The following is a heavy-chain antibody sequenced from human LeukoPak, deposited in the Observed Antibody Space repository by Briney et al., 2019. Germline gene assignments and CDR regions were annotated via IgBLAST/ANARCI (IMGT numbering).Heavy chain of an antibody. J-gene: IGHJ4*02. Sequence: PGRSLRLSCAASGFTFSSYAMHWVRQAPGKGLEWVAVISYDGSNKYYADSMKGRFTISRDNSKNTLYLQMNSLRAEDTAVYYCARDLMGIAYRGAFYYWGQGTLVTVSS. CDR2: ISYDGSNK. CDR3: ARDLMGIAYRGAFYY. CDR1: GFTFSSYA. D-gene: IGHD6-13*01. V-gene: IGHV3-30*04.